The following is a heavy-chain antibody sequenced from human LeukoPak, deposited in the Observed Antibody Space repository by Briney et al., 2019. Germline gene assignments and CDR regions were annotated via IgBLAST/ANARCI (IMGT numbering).Heavy chain of an antibody. CDR1: GFTFSSYA. Sequence: GGSLRLSCAASGFTFSSYAMSWVRQAPGKGLEWVSAISGSGGSTYYADSVKGRFTISRDNSKNTLYLQMNSLRAEDTAVYYCGKTTGGVWIVWYWGQGTLVTVSS. CDR2: ISGSGGST. J-gene: IGHJ4*02. CDR3: GKTTGGVWIVWY. D-gene: IGHD5-12*01. V-gene: IGHV3-23*01.